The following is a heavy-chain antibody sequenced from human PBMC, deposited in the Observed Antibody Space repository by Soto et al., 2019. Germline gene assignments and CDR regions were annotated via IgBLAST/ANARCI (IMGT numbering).Heavy chain of an antibody. CDR1: GGSFSGYY. CDR3: ARGPWIQLWFSLDY. J-gene: IGHJ4*02. D-gene: IGHD5-18*01. V-gene: IGHV4-34*01. Sequence: SETLSLTCAVYGGSFSGYYWSWIRQPPGKGLEWIGEINHSGSTNYNPSLKSRVTISVDTSKNQFSLKLSSVTAADTAVYYCARGPWIQLWFSLDYWGQGTLVTAPQ. CDR2: INHSGST.